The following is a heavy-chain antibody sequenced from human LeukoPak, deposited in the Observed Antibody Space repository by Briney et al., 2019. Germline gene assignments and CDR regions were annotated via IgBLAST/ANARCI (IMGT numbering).Heavy chain of an antibody. D-gene: IGHD1-26*01. V-gene: IGHV3-53*01. CDR1: GFTVSSNY. J-gene: IGHJ3*02. Sequence: GGSLRLSCAASGFTVSSNYMSWVRQAPGKGLEWVSVIYSGGSTYYADSVKGRFTISRDNPKNTLYLQMNSLRAEDTAVYYCARESGSYLDAFDIWGQGTMVTVSS. CDR3: ARESGSYLDAFDI. CDR2: IYSGGST.